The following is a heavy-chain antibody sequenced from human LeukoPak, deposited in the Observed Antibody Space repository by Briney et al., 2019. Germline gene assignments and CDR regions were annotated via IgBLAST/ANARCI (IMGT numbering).Heavy chain of an antibody. Sequence: SETLSLTCTVSGYSISSGYYWGWIRQPPGKGLEWIGSIYHSGSTYYNPPLKSRVTISVDTSKNQFSLKLSSVTAADTAVYYCARVFSSSSPLDYYYYMDVWGKGTTVTVSS. CDR3: ARVFSSSSPLDYYYYMDV. D-gene: IGHD6-6*01. V-gene: IGHV4-38-2*02. CDR1: GYSISSGYY. CDR2: IYHSGST. J-gene: IGHJ6*03.